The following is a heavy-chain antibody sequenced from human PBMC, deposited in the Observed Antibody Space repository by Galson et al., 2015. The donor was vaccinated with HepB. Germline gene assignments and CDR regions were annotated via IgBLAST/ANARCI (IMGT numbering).Heavy chain of an antibody. CDR1: GFTFSSYS. J-gene: IGHJ6*03. V-gene: IGHV3-21*01. CDR2: ISSSSSYI. CDR3: ARAHSSSWSYYYYYYMDV. D-gene: IGHD6-13*01. Sequence: SLRLSCAASGFTFSSYSMNWVRQAPGKGLEWVSSISSSSSYIYYADSLKGRFTISRDSAKNSLYLQMNSLRAEDTAVYYCARAHSSSWSYYYYYYMDVWGKGTTVTVSS.